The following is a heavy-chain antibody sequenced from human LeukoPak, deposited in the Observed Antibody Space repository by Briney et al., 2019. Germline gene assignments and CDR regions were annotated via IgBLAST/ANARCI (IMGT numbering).Heavy chain of an antibody. V-gene: IGHV1-2*02. CDR1: GGTFSSYA. J-gene: IGHJ5*02. D-gene: IGHD6-19*01. CDR3: ARVSGWGGDP. Sequence: ASVKVSCKASGGTFSSYAISWVRQAPGQGFEWMGWINPDSGDTNYAQKFQGRVTMTRDTPSSTGYMELSRLRSDDTAVYYCARVSGWGGDPWGQGTLVIVSS. CDR2: INPDSGDT.